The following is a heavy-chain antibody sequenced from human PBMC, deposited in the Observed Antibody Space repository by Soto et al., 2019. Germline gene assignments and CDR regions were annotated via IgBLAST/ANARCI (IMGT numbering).Heavy chain of an antibody. CDR3: ARGGSLYGYFDL. J-gene: IGHJ2*01. CDR2: INAGNGNT. Sequence: QVQLVQSGAEVKKPGASVKVSCKASGYTFTNYAMHWVRQAPGQRLEWMGWINAGNGNTKYSQKFQGRVTITRDTSASTAYMELSSLSSEDTAVYYCARGGSLYGYFDLWGRGTLVTVSS. D-gene: IGHD1-26*01. V-gene: IGHV1-3*01. CDR1: GYTFTNYA.